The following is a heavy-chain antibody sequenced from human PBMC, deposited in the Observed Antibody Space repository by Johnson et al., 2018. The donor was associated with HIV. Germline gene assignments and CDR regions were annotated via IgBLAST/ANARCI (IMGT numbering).Heavy chain of an antibody. D-gene: IGHD5-12*01. CDR1: RFTFSSYA. Sequence: QVQLVESGGGVVQPGRSLRLSCAASRFTFSSYAMHWVRQAPGKGLEWVAVISYDGSNKYYTDSVKGRFTISRDNSKNTLYLQMNSLRAEDTAVYYCAREGWLLYAFDIWGQGTMVTVSS. V-gene: IGHV3-30*04. CDR3: AREGWLLYAFDI. J-gene: IGHJ3*02. CDR2: ISYDGSNK.